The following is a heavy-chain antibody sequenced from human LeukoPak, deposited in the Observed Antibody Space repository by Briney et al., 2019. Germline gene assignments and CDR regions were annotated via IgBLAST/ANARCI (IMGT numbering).Heavy chain of an antibody. Sequence: GGSLRLSCAAPGFTFSNYAMSWVRQAPGKGLGWVSVISGSGGTTYYADSLKGRFTISRDNSKNTLYLQMSSLRAEDTAVYYCAKECSGSYYSFDYWGQGTLVTVSS. D-gene: IGHD1-26*01. CDR3: AKECSGSYYSFDY. CDR1: GFTFSNYA. V-gene: IGHV3-23*01. CDR2: ISGSGGTT. J-gene: IGHJ4*02.